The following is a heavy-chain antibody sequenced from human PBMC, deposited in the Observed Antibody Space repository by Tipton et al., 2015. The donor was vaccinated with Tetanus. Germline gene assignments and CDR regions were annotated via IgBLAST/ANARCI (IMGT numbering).Heavy chain of an antibody. D-gene: IGHD6-19*01. CDR3: VKEERSGWVNWYFDL. CDR2: ISSSSSTI. Sequence: SLRLSCAASRFTFSSYSMNWVRQAPGKGLEWVSYISSSSSTIYYADSVKGRFTISRDNAKNSLYLQMDSLRAGDTALYYCVKEERSGWVNWYFDLWGRGTLVTVSS. V-gene: IGHV3-48*01. J-gene: IGHJ2*01. CDR1: RFTFSSYS.